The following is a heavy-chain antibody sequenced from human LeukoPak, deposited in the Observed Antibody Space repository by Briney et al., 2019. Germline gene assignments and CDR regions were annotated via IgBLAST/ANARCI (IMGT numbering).Heavy chain of an antibody. V-gene: IGHV3-30*18. CDR1: GFTFSSYG. Sequence: GGSLRLSCAASGFTFSSYGMHWVRQAPGKGLEWVAVISYDGSNKYYADSVKGRFTISRDNSKNTLYLQMNSLRAEDTAGYYCAKDPATYCSSTSCYQDYSNYFDYWGQGTLVTVSS. D-gene: IGHD2-2*01. CDR2: ISYDGSNK. CDR3: AKDPATYCSSTSCYQDYSNYFDY. J-gene: IGHJ4*02.